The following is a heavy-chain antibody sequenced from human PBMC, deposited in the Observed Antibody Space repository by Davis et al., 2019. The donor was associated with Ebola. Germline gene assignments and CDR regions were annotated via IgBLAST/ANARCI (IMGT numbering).Heavy chain of an antibody. CDR1: GFTFSSYA. Sequence: PGGSLRLSCAASGFTFSSYAMSWVRQAPGKGLEWVSAISGSGGSTYYADSVKGRFTISRDNSKNTLYLQMNSLRAEDTAVYYCPPADWAFDWWNIDAFDIWGQGTMVTVSS. D-gene: IGHD3-9*01. V-gene: IGHV3-23*01. CDR3: PPADWAFDWWNIDAFDI. J-gene: IGHJ3*02. CDR2: ISGSGGST.